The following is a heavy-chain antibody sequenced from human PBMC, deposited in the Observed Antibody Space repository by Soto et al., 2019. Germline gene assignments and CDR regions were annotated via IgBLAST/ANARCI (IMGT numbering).Heavy chain of an antibody. CDR1: GFAFSSYA. V-gene: IGHV3-23*01. CDR2: ISGSGGST. CDR3: AKTIFRGTRRPYYYSGMDL. Sequence: EVQLLESGGGLVQPGGSLRLSCAASGFAFSSYAMSWVRQAPGKGLAWVSVISGSGGSTYYADSVKGRFTISRDNSKNTLFLQMKSLRVEDTAIYYCAKTIFRGTRRPYYYSGMDLWGQGTTVTVSS. J-gene: IGHJ6*02. D-gene: IGHD2-8*01.